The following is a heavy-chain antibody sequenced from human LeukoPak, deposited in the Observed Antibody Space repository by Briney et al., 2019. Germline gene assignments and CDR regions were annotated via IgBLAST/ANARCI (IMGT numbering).Heavy chain of an antibody. CDR2: ISDNEGRA. D-gene: IGHD5-18*01. V-gene: IGHV3-23*01. CDR3: ARHDSFIPY. J-gene: IGHJ4*02. Sequence: PGGSLRLSCAASGFNFNYYAMSWVRQAPGKGLEWVSGISDNEGRAYYTDSVKGRFTISRDSTKNTVYLQMHNLRADDTAVYFCARHDSFIPYWGQGTLVTDSS. CDR1: GFNFNYYA.